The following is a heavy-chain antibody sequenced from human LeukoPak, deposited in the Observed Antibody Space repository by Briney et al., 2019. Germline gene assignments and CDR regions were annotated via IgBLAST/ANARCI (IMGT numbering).Heavy chain of an antibody. Sequence: GGSLRLSCAASGFTFSSTWMHWVRQAPGKGLVWVSRIDGFGANTAYADSVKGRFTISRDNAKNTLYLQMNSLRAEDTAVYYCARDRVGATMADYWGQGTLVTVSS. CDR3: ARDRVGATMADY. CDR1: GFTFSSTW. CDR2: IDGFGANT. J-gene: IGHJ4*02. D-gene: IGHD1-26*01. V-gene: IGHV3-74*01.